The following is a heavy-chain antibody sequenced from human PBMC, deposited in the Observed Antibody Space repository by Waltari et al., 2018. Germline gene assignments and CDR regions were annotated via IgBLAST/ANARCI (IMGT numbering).Heavy chain of an antibody. CDR3: ARESSSSFFDY. Sequence: QVQLQESGPGLVKPSETLSLTCAVSGYSISSGYYWGWIRQPPGKGLEWIGSIYHSGSTYYNPSLKSRVTISVDTSKNQFSLKLSSVTAADTAVYYCARESSSSFFDYWGQGTLVTVSS. J-gene: IGHJ4*02. D-gene: IGHD6-6*01. V-gene: IGHV4-38-2*02. CDR2: IYHSGST. CDR1: GYSISSGYY.